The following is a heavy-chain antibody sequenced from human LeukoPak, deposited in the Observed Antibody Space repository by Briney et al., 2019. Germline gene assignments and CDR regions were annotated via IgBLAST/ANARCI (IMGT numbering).Heavy chain of an antibody. CDR1: GFTFSSYA. J-gene: IGHJ4*02. CDR2: ITGSGGST. D-gene: IGHD3-22*01. CDR3: AKVRGAVAITFLDY. Sequence: GGSLRLSCAASGFTFSSYAMGWVRQAPGKGLEWVSLITGSGGSTFYADSVKGRFTISRDNSKSTLYLQMNSLRAEDTAVYYCAKVRGAVAITFLDYWGQGTLVTVSS. V-gene: IGHV3-23*01.